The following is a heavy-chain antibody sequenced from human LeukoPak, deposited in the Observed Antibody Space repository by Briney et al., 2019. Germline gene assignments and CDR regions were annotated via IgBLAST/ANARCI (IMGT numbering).Heavy chain of an antibody. CDR1: GFTFSSYA. J-gene: IGHJ5*02. CDR3: AREMFDP. CDR2: ISYDGSNK. Sequence: GSLRLSCAASGFTFSSYAMHWVRQAPGKGLEWVAVISYDGSNKYYADSVKGRFTISRDNSKNTPYLQMNSLRAEDTAVYYCAREMFDPWGQGTLVTVSS. V-gene: IGHV3-30*04.